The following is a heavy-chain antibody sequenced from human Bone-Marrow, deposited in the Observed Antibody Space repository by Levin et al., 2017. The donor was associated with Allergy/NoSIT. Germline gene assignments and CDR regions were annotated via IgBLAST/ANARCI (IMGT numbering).Heavy chain of an antibody. D-gene: IGHD2-2*01. CDR3: AGQCGSANCYLGVGPRHDY. J-gene: IGHJ4*02. V-gene: IGHV3-21*01. CDR2: ITSSSSYI. CDR1: GFTFSDYD. Sequence: RPGGSLRLSCAASGFTFSDYDMNWVRQAPGKGLEWVSSITSSSSYIYYADSVKGRFTISRDNAKNSLYLQMNSLRAEDTAVYYCAGQCGSANCYLGVGPRHDYWGQGNLVTVSS.